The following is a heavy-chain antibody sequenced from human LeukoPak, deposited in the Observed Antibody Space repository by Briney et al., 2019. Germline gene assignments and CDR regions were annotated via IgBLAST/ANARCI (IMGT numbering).Heavy chain of an antibody. CDR1: GGSISSYY. V-gene: IGHV4-4*07. CDR2: IYSIGST. Sequence: SETLSLTCTVSGGSISSYYWSWIRQPAGKGLEWIGRIYSIGSTNYNPSLKSRVTMSVDTSKNQFSLRLRSVTAADTAVYYCARQIASAGTAGFDFWGQGALVTVSS. J-gene: IGHJ4*02. D-gene: IGHD6-13*01. CDR3: ARQIASAGTAGFDF.